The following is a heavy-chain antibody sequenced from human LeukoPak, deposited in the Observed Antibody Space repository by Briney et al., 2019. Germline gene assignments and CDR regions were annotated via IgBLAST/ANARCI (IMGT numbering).Heavy chain of an antibody. Sequence: GGSLRLSCAASGFTLSNYWMHWIRQPPGKGLVWISSINDNGNTTKYADSMRGRCHISRDNVKNTLFLQSCSLRAVDTCVYFCSRGREYFCNWNSFDFWGSGILVTVSS. V-gene: IGHV3-74*01. D-gene: IGHD1-1*01. CDR2: INDNGNTT. J-gene: IGHJ4*01. CDR1: GFTLSNYW. CDR3: SRGREYFCNWNSFDF.